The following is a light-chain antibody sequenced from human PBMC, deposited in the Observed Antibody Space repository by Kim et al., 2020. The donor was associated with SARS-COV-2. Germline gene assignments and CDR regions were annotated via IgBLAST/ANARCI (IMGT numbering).Light chain of an antibody. CDR3: NSRDSSGDHVV. V-gene: IGLV3-19*01. CDR1: SLRNYY. CDR2: GKY. Sequence: SSELTQDPAESVALGQTVRLTCQGDSLRNYYASWYQQRPGQAPVLVLYGKYNRPSGIPDRFSGSASGNTASLTITGAQAEDEADYYCNSRDSSGDHVVFGGGTQLTVL. J-gene: IGLJ3*02.